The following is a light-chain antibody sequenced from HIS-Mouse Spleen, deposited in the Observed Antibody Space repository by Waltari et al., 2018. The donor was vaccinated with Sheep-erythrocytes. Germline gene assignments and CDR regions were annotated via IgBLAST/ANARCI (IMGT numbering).Light chain of an antibody. CDR2: EGN. CDR1: RSDVGSYNL. CDR3: CSYAGSSTPWV. Sequence: QSALTQPASVSGSPGQSITISCTGTRSDVGSYNLVSWYQQHPGKAPKLMIYEGNKRPSGVSNRFSGSKSGNTASLTISGLQAGDEADYYCCSYAGSSTPWVFGGGTKLTVL. J-gene: IGLJ3*02. V-gene: IGLV2-23*01.